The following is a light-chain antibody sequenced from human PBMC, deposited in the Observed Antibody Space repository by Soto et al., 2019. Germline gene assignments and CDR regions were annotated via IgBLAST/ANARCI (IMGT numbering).Light chain of an antibody. CDR2: GAS. J-gene: IGKJ4*01. CDR3: QQYNNWPRT. V-gene: IGKV3-15*01. Sequence: EIVMTQSPATLSVSPGERATLTCRASQSVNSNLAWYQQKPGQAPRLLIYGASTRATGTPARFSGSGSGTEFTLTISSLQSEDFAVYYCQQYNNWPRTFGGGTKV. CDR1: QSVNSN.